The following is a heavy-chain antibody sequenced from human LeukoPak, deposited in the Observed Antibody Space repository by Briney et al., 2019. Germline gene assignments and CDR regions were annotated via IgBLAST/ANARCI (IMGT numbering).Heavy chain of an antibody. CDR3: ARLDSSGYYYFDY. D-gene: IGHD3-22*01. CDR2: INHSGST. Sequence: SETLSLTCAVYGGSFSGYYWSWIRQPPGKGLEWIGEINHSGSTNYNPSLKGRVTISVDTSKNQFSLKLSSVTAADTAVYYCARLDSSGYYYFDYWGQGTLVTVSS. CDR1: GGSFSGYY. V-gene: IGHV4-34*01. J-gene: IGHJ4*02.